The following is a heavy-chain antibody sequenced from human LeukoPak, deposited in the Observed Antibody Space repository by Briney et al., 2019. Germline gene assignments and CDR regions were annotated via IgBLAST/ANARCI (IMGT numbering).Heavy chain of an antibody. V-gene: IGHV6-1*01. CDR1: GCSVSFNSDV. J-gene: IGHJ3*02. CDR2: AYYRSKWLY. CDR3: VRDENWGLDAFDI. Sequence: SQTLSLTCAFSGCSVSFNSDVWSWIRQSPSRGLEWLGRAYYRSKWLYDYAVSVKSRLTITPDTSKNQFSLQLNSVTPEDTAVYYCVRDENWGLDAFDIWGQGTMVTVSS. D-gene: IGHD7-27*01.